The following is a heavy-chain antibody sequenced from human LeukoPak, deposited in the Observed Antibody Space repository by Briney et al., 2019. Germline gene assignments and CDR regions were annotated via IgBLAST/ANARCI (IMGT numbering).Heavy chain of an antibody. D-gene: IGHD3-9*01. Sequence: SETLSLTCAVYGGSFSGYYWSWIRQPPGKGLEWIGEINHSGSTNYNPSLKSRVTISVDTSKTQFSLKLSSVTAADTAVYYCARHYFVKTCRQRPIRWFDPWGQGTLVTVSS. CDR2: INHSGST. V-gene: IGHV4-34*01. CDR3: ARHYFVKTCRQRPIRWFDP. J-gene: IGHJ5*02. CDR1: GGSFSGYY.